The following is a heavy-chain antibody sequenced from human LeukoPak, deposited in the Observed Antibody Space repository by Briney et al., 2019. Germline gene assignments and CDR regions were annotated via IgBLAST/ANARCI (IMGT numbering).Heavy chain of an antibody. D-gene: IGHD3-16*01. J-gene: IGHJ4*02. Sequence: SETLSLTCTVSGGSISPYYWAWFRQPTGKGLEYIGDIYTSGTTSYSPSLQSRVTISLDTSKKQFSLRLTSVTAADAAIYYCARLRAYKTTHQYYFDYWGQGTLVTVSS. V-gene: IGHV4-4*09. CDR2: IYTSGTT. CDR3: ARLRAYKTTHQYYFDY. CDR1: GGSISPYY.